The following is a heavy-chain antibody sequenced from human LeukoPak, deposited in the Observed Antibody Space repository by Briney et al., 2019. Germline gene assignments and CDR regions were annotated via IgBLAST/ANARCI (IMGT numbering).Heavy chain of an antibody. Sequence: SVTVSCKASGGTFSSYAISWVRQAPGQGLEWMGRIIPILGIANYAQKFQGRVTITADKSTSTAYMELSSLRSEDTAVYYCARRYYYDSSGYSWGQGTLVTVSS. V-gene: IGHV1-69*04. CDR2: IIPILGIA. J-gene: IGHJ4*02. CDR1: GGTFSSYA. D-gene: IGHD3-22*01. CDR3: ARRYYYDSSGYS.